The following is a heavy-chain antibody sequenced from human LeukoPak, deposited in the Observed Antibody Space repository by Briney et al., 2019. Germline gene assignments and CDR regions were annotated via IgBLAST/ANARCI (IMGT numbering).Heavy chain of an antibody. CDR3: TRDVYSGSHQT. D-gene: IGHD2-21*01. V-gene: IGHV3-7*04. CDR2: IKEDGSEK. J-gene: IGHJ5*02. Sequence: GGSLRLSCAASGFTFSGYWMTWVRQAPGKGLEWVANIKEDGSEKYYVDSVKGRFTISRDNAKNSLYLQMNTLRAEDTAVYYCTRDVYSGSHQTWCQGTLVTVSS. CDR1: GFTFSGYW.